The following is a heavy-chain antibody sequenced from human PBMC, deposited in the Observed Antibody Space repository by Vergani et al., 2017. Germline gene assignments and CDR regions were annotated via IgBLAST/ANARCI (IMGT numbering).Heavy chain of an antibody. CDR2: IDRNYGVK. J-gene: IGHJ2*01. V-gene: IGHV3-9*01. Sequence: VEAGGGLVQPGGSLRLSCTASGFTFQAFGFHWVRQVSGRGLEWVSGIDRNYGVKNGNSFEGRFSISRGNAKKAVFLQMNNLRHEDTALYFCVKDNDYDADGPFDLWGRGTLVTVSS. D-gene: IGHD3-16*01. CDR1: GFTFQAFG. CDR3: VKDNDYDADGPFDL.